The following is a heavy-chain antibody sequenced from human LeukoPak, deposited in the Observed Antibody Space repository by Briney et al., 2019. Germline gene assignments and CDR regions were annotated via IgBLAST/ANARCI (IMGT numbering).Heavy chain of an antibody. CDR1: GYTFTGYY. J-gene: IGHJ5*02. D-gene: IGHD4-17*01. CDR2: INPNSGGT. Sequence: ASVKVSCKASGYTFTGYYMHWVRQAPGQGLEWMGWINPNSGGTNYAQKFQGRVTMTRDTSISTAYMELSRLRSDDTAVYYCARAGYGDNPYNWFDPWGQGTLVTVSS. V-gene: IGHV1-2*02. CDR3: ARAGYGDNPYNWFDP.